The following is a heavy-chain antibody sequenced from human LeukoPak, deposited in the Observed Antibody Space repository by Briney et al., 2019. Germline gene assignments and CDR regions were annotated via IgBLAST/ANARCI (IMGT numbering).Heavy chain of an antibody. V-gene: IGHV1-69*13. CDR1: GGTFSSYA. Sequence: SVNVSCKASGGTFSSYAISWVRQAPGQGLEWMGGIIPIFGTANYAQKFQGRVTITADESTSTAYMELSSLRSEDTAVYYCASGYCSSTSCQGVYYYYGMDVWGQGTTVTVSS. CDR3: ASGYCSSTSCQGVYYYYGMDV. CDR2: IIPIFGTA. D-gene: IGHD2-2*03. J-gene: IGHJ6*02.